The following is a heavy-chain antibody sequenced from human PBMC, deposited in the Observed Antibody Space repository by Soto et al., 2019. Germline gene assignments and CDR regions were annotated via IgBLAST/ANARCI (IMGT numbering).Heavy chain of an antibody. D-gene: IGHD4-17*01. J-gene: IGHJ4*02. CDR1: GYTFTSYY. CDR2: MNPNSGNT. V-gene: IGHV1-8*01. Sequence: GASVKVSCKASGYTFTSYYINWVRQATGQGLEWMGWMNPNSGNTGYAQKFQGRVTMTRNTSISTAYMELSSLRSEDTAVYYCARGANYGDYARLYYWGQGTLVTVSS. CDR3: ARGANYGDYARLYY.